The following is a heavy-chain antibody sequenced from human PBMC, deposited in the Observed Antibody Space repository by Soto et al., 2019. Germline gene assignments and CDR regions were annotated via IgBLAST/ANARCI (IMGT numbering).Heavy chain of an antibody. J-gene: IGHJ6*03. CDR3: AKDGDFWSGYDPPPRGYYMDV. D-gene: IGHD3-3*01. Sequence: GGSLRLSCAASGFTFDDYAMHWVRQAPGKGLEWVSGISWNSGSIGYADSVKGRFTISRDNAKNSLYLQMNSLRAEDTALYYCAKDGDFWSGYDPPPRGYYMDVWGKGTTVTVSS. V-gene: IGHV3-9*01. CDR2: ISWNSGSI. CDR1: GFTFDDYA.